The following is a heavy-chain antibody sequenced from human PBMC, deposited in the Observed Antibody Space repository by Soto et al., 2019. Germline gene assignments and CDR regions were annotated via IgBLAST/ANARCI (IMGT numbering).Heavy chain of an antibody. CDR2: INHSGST. Sequence: SETLSLTCAVYGVSFTGYYWSWIRQPPGKGLEWIGEINHSGSTNYNPSVKSRVTISVDTYKKQFSLKLSSVTAADTAVYYCATSYYNFWSGYYLAYFDYWGQGTLVTVSS. J-gene: IGHJ4*02. CDR3: ATSYYNFWSGYYLAYFDY. D-gene: IGHD3-3*01. V-gene: IGHV4-34*01. CDR1: GVSFTGYY.